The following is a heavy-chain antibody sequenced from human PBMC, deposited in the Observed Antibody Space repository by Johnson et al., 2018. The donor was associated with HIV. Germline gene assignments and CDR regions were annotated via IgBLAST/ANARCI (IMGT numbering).Heavy chain of an antibody. Sequence: EVQLVESGGDLVQPGGSLRLSCVGSGFTFSTNWMHWVRQAPGKGLVWVSRINSDGSSTSYADSVKGRFTISRDNAKNTLYLQMNSLRAVDTAVYYCAKDDIVVVTAHSHAVGIWGRGTMVTGSS. CDR2: INSDGSST. CDR1: GFTFSTNW. J-gene: IGHJ3*02. CDR3: AKDDIVVVTAHSHAVGI. V-gene: IGHV3-74*01. D-gene: IGHD2-15*01.